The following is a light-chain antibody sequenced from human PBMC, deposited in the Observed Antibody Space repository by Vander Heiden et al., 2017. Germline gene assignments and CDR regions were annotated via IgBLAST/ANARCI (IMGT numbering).Light chain of an antibody. CDR2: KDS. V-gene: IGLV3-27*01. J-gene: IGLJ3*02. CDR1: VLAKKY. CDR3: YSAADNNQV. Sequence: SYELTQPSSVSVSPGQTARITCSGDVLAKKYARWFQQKPGQAPVLEIYKDSERPSGIPERFSGSSSGTTVTLTISGAQVEDEADYYCYSAADNNQVFGGGTKLTVL.